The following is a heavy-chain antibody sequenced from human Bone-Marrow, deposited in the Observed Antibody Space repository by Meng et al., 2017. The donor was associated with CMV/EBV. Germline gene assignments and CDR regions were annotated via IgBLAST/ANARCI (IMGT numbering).Heavy chain of an antibody. J-gene: IGHJ1*01. D-gene: IGHD6-6*01. V-gene: IGHV3-7*01. CDR3: ARGGVAARRQAEYFQH. CDR1: GFTFSSYW. CDR2: IKQDGSEK. Sequence: GESLKISCAASGFTFSSYWMSWVRQAPGKGLEWVANIKQDGSEKYYVDSVKGRFTISRDNAKNSLYLQMNSLRAEDTAVYYCARGGVAARRQAEYFQHWGQGTLVTVYS.